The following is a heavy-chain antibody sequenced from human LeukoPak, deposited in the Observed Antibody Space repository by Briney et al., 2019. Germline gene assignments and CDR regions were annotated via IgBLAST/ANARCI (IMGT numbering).Heavy chain of an antibody. CDR1: GYTFTSYY. J-gene: IGHJ4*02. V-gene: IGHV1-46*01. D-gene: IGHD2-15*01. Sequence: ASVKVSCKASGYTFTSYYMHWVRQAPGQGLEWMGIINPSGGSTSYAQKFQGRVTMTRDTSMSTVYMELSSLRSEDTAVYYCARDRDCSGGSCYSRYYFDYWGQGTLVTVSS. CDR2: INPSGGST. CDR3: ARDRDCSGGSCYSRYYFDY.